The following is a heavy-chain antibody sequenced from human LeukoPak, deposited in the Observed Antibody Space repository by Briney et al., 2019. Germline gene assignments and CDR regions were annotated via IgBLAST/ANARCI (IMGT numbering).Heavy chain of an antibody. CDR3: AREAVAGLWYFDL. J-gene: IGHJ2*01. CDR1: GFTFSSYD. D-gene: IGHD6-19*01. V-gene: IGHV3-48*03. CDR2: IGSSSNTK. Sequence: GGSLRLSCAASGFTFSSYDMNWVRQAPGKGLEWVSYIGSSSNTKYYADSVRGRFTISRDNAKNSLFLLMNSLRVDDTSVYYCAREAVAGLWYFDLWGRGALVTVSS.